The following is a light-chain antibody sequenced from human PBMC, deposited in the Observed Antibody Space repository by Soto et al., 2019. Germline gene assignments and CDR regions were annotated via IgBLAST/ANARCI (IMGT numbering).Light chain of an antibody. CDR1: SSDIGGYNY. CDR2: DVT. Sequence: QSALTQPASVSGSPGQSIAIPCTGTSSDIGGYNYVSWYQQHPGKAPKLLIYDVTHRPSGVSNRFSGSKSGDTASLTISGLQADDEADYYCSSYTSTSTPYVFGTGTKVTVL. V-gene: IGLV2-14*03. J-gene: IGLJ1*01. CDR3: SSYTSTSTPYV.